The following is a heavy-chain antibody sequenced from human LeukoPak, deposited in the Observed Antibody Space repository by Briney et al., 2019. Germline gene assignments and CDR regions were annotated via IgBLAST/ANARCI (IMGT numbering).Heavy chain of an antibody. Sequence: SETLSLTCAVYGGSFSGYYWSWIRQPPGKGLEWIGEINHSGSTNYNPSLKSRVTISVDTSKNQFSLKLSSVTAADTAVYYCAREIVGVAAAGIYWFDPWGQGTLVTVSS. D-gene: IGHD6-13*01. CDR1: GGSFSGYY. CDR2: INHSGST. J-gene: IGHJ5*02. CDR3: AREIVGVAAAGIYWFDP. V-gene: IGHV4-34*01.